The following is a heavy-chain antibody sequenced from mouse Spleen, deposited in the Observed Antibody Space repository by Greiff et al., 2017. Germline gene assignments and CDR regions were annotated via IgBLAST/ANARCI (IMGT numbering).Heavy chain of an antibody. CDR1: GFNIKNTY. CDR2: IDPANGNT. D-gene: IGHD1-1*01. CDR3: ARDYYDGSYHYYAMDY. V-gene: IGHV14-3*01. J-gene: IGHJ4*01. Sequence: VQLQQSVAELVRPGASVKLSCTASGFNIKNTYMHWVKQRPEQGLEWIGRIDPANGNTKYAPKFQGKATITADTSSNTAYLQLSSLTSEDTAIYYCARDYYDGSYHYYAMDYWGQGTSVTVSS.